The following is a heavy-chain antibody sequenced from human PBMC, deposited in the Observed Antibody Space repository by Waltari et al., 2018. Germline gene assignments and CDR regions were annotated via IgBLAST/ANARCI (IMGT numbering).Heavy chain of an antibody. CDR3: ARDLIRGVLVDP. CDR1: GFTFSSYG. J-gene: IGHJ5*02. D-gene: IGHD3-3*01. CDR2: IKQDGSEK. V-gene: IGHV3-7*01. Sequence: EVQLVESGGGLVQPGGSLRLSCAASGFTFSSYGMSWVRQAPGKGLEWVDNIKQDGSEKYYVDSVKGRFTSSRDNAKNSLYLQMNSLRAEDTAVYYCARDLIRGVLVDPWGQGTLVTVSS.